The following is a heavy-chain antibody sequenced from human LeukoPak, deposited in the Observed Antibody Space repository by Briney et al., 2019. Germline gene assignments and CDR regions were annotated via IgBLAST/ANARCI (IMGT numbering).Heavy chain of an antibody. D-gene: IGHD1-1*01. Sequence: PSETLSLTCTVSGGSISSNSYYWGWIRQPPGKGLEWIGSIYYSGNTYYNPSLKSRVTIFLDTSKNQFTLQLTSVTAADTAVYYCAKSGTTVDQSNWFDPWGQGTLVTVSS. J-gene: IGHJ5*02. CDR1: GGSISSNSYY. CDR3: AKSGTTVDQSNWFDP. CDR2: IYYSGNT. V-gene: IGHV4-39*01.